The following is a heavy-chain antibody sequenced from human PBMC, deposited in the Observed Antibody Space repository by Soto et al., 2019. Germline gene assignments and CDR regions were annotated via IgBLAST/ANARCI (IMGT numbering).Heavy chain of an antibody. V-gene: IGHV1-24*01. CDR1: DYPCTELS. CDR2: FDPGDGET. J-gene: IGHJ4*02. CDR3: AAYDSGGFYYGFDY. D-gene: IGHD3-22*01. Sequence: GASVKVSCKVYDYPCTELSIHCVLQSHVKGLEWVGGFDPGDGETIYAQKFQGRVTTTEDTSTDTAFMELSSLKSEDTAVYYCAAYDSGGFYYGFDYWGQGTLVTVSS.